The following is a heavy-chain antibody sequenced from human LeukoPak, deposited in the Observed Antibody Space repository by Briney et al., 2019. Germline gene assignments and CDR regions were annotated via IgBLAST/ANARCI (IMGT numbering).Heavy chain of an antibody. J-gene: IGHJ3*02. D-gene: IGHD7-27*01. V-gene: IGHV4-59*01. Sequence: PSETLSLTCTVSGGSISSYYWSWIRQPPGKGLEWIGYIYYSGSTNYSPSLKSRVTKSVDTSKNQFSLKLSSVTAADTAVYYCARDPLTGPVSDAFDIWGQGTMVTVSS. CDR2: IYYSGST. CDR3: ARDPLTGPVSDAFDI. CDR1: GGSISSYY.